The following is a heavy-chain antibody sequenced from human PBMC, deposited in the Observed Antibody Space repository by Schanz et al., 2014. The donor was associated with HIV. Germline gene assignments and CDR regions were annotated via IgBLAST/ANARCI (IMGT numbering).Heavy chain of an antibody. CDR3: AKEWYYGSGSMDYGLDV. CDR1: GFTFSSYG. J-gene: IGHJ6*02. CDR2: ISYDRSHK. Sequence: QVQLVESGGGVVQPGRSLRLSCAASGFTFSSYGMHWVRQAPGKGLEWVAVISYDRSHKYYADSVKGRFTLSRDNSENTVYLQMNSLRAEDTAVYYCAKEWYYGSGSMDYGLDVWGQGTTVTVSS. D-gene: IGHD3-10*01. V-gene: IGHV3-30*18.